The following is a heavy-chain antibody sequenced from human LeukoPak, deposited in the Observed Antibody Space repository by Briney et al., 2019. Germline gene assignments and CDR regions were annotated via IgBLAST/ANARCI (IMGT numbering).Heavy chain of an antibody. Sequence: GGSLRLSCAASGFTFSSYAMHWVRQAPGKGLEWVAVISYDGSNKYYADSVKGRFTISRDNFKNTLYLQMNSLRAEDTAVYYCARGSGYPRGPADYWGQGTLVTVSS. J-gene: IGHJ4*02. CDR3: ARGSGYPRGPADY. CDR1: GFTFSSYA. V-gene: IGHV3-30-3*01. D-gene: IGHD5-12*01. CDR2: ISYDGSNK.